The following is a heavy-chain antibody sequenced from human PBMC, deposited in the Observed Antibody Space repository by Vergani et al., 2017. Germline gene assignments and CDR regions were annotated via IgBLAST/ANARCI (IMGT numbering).Heavy chain of an antibody. CDR1: GFTFSDHY. Sequence: QVQLVESGGGLVKPGGSLRLSCAASGFTFSDHYMSWVRQAPGKGLEWISYMSSGDSIYYADSVKGRFTVSRDNTKNTLYLQMNSLKAEDTAVYYWARETDTGSSVSYNYYAMDVWGQGTTVSVSS. J-gene: IGHJ6*02. V-gene: IGHV3-11*04. CDR2: MSSGDSI. CDR3: ARETDTGSSVSYNYYAMDV. D-gene: IGHD3-9*01.